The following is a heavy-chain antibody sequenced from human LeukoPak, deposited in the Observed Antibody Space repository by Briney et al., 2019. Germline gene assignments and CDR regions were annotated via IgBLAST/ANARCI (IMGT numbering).Heavy chain of an antibody. D-gene: IGHD3-10*01. CDR3: ARVRGVNYYYYYMDV. CDR2: IYTSGST. J-gene: IGHJ6*03. Sequence: SETLSLTCTVSGGSISSGSYYWSWIRQPAGKGLEWIGRIYTSGSTNYNPSLKSRVTISVDTSKNQFSLKLSSVTAADTAVYYCARVRGVNYYYYYMDVWGKGTTVTISS. CDR1: GGSISSGSYY. V-gene: IGHV4-61*02.